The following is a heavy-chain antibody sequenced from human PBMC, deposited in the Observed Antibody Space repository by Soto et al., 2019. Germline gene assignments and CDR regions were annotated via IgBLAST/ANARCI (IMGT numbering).Heavy chain of an antibody. J-gene: IGHJ4*02. CDR3: ARGRDPSSTSMSYFEF. CDR1: WGSVRSYV. CDR2: IIPIFGTA. Sequence: CERAWGSVRSYVMSWVRQANGKGLEWMGGIIPIFGTANYAQKFQGRVTITADESTSTAYMELSSLRSEDTAVYYCARGRDPSSTSMSYFEFLVQGTLVT. D-gene: IGHD2-2*01. V-gene: IGHV1-69*01.